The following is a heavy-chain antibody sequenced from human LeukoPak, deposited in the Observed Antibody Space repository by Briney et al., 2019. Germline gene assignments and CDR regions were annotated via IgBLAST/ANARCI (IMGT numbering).Heavy chain of an antibody. D-gene: IGHD2-2*01. J-gene: IGHJ4*02. CDR2: IWYDRSNK. CDR3: AREGYCSSTSCFFDY. Sequence: GGSLRLSCAASGFTFSSYGMHWVRQAPGKGLEWVAVIWYDRSNKYYADSVKGRFTISRDNSKNTLYLQMNSLRAEDTAVYYCAREGYCSSTSCFFDYWGQGTLVTVSS. CDR1: GFTFSSYG. V-gene: IGHV3-33*01.